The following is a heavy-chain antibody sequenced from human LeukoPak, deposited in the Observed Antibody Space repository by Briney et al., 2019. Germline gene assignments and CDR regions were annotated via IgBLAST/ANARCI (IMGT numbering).Heavy chain of an antibody. Sequence: PSETLSLTCTVSGGSISSYYWSWIRQPPGRGLEWIGYIYYSGSTNYNPSLKSRVTISVDTSKNQFSLKLSSVTAADTAVYYCARDGGKHYDSSGYYSRYFDYWGQGTLVTVSS. CDR3: ARDGGKHYDSSGYYSRYFDY. CDR2: IYYSGST. CDR1: GGSISSYY. V-gene: IGHV4-59*01. D-gene: IGHD3-22*01. J-gene: IGHJ4*02.